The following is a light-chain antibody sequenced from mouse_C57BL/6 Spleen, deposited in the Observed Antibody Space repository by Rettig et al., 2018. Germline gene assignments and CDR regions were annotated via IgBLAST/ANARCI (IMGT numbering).Light chain of an antibody. Sequence: DIVMTQSPATLSVTPGDRVSLSCRASQSISDYLHWYQQKSHESPRLLIKYASQSISGIPSRFRGSGAGSDFTLSINSVESGDVGLYYCQNGHSFPRTFGGGTKLEIK. CDR1: QSISDY. J-gene: IGKJ1*01. CDR2: YAS. CDR3: QNGHSFPRT. V-gene: IGKV5-39*01.